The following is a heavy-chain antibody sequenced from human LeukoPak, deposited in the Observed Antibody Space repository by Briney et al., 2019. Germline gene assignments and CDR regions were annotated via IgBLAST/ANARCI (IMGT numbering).Heavy chain of an antibody. CDR3: ARNKPFDPFAF. CDR1: GGSLSSYY. Sequence: SETLSLTCTVSGGSLSSYYWSWIRQPPGKGLEWIGYIYYSGNTYYNPSLKSRVTISVDTSENQFSLKLNSVTAADTAVYYCARNKPFDPFAFWGQGTMVTVSS. J-gene: IGHJ3*01. CDR2: IYYSGNT. D-gene: IGHD1/OR15-1a*01. V-gene: IGHV4-59*01.